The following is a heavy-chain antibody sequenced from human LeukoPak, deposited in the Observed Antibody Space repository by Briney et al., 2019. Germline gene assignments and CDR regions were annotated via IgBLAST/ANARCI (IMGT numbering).Heavy chain of an antibody. D-gene: IGHD1-1*01. Sequence: GGSLRLSCAASGFTFSSYEMNWVRQAPGKGLEWVSYISSSGSTIYYADSVKGRLTISRDNAKNSLYLQMNSLRAEDTAVYYCARDSGNDWFDPWGQGTLVTVSS. J-gene: IGHJ5*02. CDR2: ISSSGSTI. CDR1: GFTFSSYE. CDR3: ARDSGNDWFDP. V-gene: IGHV3-48*03.